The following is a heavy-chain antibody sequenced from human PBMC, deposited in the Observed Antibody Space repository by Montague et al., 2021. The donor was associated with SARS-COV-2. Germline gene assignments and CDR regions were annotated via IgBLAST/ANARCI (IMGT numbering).Heavy chain of an antibody. Sequence: SETLSLTCTVFGDSINTYSWSWIRQSAGNGLEWIGRLTNSGSTNYNPSLKSRVSMSVDTSKNQFTLKLSSVTAADTAMYFCAKDTVVASGDMNQYEMDLWGRGTTVTVSS. V-gene: IGHV4-4*07. CDR1: GDSINTYS. D-gene: IGHD2-2*01. J-gene: IGHJ6*04. CDR3: AKDTVVASGDMNQYEMDL. CDR2: LTNSGST.